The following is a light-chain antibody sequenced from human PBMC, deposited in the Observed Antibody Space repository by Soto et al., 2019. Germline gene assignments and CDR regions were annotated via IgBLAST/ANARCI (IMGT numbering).Light chain of an antibody. Sequence: EIVLTQSPGTLSLSPGQRATLSCRASQNIRSNYVAWYQQKPGQAPRLRIFGSSSTATGIPDRFSASGSGTDFTLTISRLEPEDFAVYYCQQYGYEPLTFGGGTKVEI. CDR2: GSS. CDR3: QQYGYEPLT. CDR1: QNIRSNY. J-gene: IGKJ4*01. V-gene: IGKV3-20*01.